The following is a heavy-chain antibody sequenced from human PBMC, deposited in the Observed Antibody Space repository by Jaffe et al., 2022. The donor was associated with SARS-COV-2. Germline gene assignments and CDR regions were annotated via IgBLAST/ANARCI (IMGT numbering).Heavy chain of an antibody. V-gene: IGHV1-46*01. D-gene: IGHD1-26*01. Sequence: QVQLVQSGAEVKKPGASVKISCKASGYTFTSYYMHWVRQAPGQGLEWMGLINPNDGSVSYAHQFQGRVTVTRDTSTTTVYMELSSLRSEDTAVYFCARDRGRGTGATVTLFWGQGTLVTVSS. CDR2: INPNDGSV. CDR1: GYTFTSYY. CDR3: ARDRGRGTGATVTLF. J-gene: IGHJ4*02.